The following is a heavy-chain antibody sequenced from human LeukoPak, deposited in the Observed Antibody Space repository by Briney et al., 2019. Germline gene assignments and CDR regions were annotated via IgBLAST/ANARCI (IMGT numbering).Heavy chain of an antibody. Sequence: GGSLRLSCAASGFTFDDYTMHWVRKAPGKGLEWVSLISWDGGSTYYADSVKGRFTISRDNSKNSLYLQMNSLRTEDTALYYCAKEGYYYGMDVWGQGTTVTVSS. CDR3: AKEGYYYGMDV. V-gene: IGHV3-43*01. CDR1: GFTFDDYT. J-gene: IGHJ6*02. CDR2: ISWDGGST.